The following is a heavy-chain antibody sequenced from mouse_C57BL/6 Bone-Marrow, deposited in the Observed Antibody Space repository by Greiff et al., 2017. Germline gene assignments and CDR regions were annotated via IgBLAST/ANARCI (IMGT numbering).Heavy chain of an antibody. D-gene: IGHD3-2*02. Sequence: VQLQQPGAELVKPGASVKMSCKASGYTFTSYWITWVKPRPGQGLEWIGDIYPGSGSTNYNEKFKSKATLTVDTSYSPAYMQLSSLTSEDSAVYYCARRGSGHGFAYWGQGTLVTVSA. CDR2: IYPGSGST. CDR1: GYTFTSYW. J-gene: IGHJ3*01. V-gene: IGHV1-55*01. CDR3: ARRGSGHGFAY.